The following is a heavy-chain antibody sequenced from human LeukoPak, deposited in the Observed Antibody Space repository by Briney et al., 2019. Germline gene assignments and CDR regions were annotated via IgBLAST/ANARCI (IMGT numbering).Heavy chain of an antibody. CDR3: ARHRSYSMTDAFDI. Sequence: KLGESLQIPCKGSGYTFPTSWIGWVRQMPEKGLEWMGIIYPGDSDTRYSPSFQGQVTISADKSISTAYLQWSSLKASDTAMYYCARHRSYSMTDAFDIWGQGTVVTVSS. D-gene: IGHD2/OR15-2a*01. J-gene: IGHJ3*02. CDR2: IYPGDSDT. V-gene: IGHV5-51*01. CDR1: GYTFPTSW.